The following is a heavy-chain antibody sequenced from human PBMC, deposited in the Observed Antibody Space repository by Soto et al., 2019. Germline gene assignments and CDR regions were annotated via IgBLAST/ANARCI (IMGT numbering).Heavy chain of an antibody. CDR1: GFTFSSYS. Sequence: EVQLVESGGGLVQPGGSLRLSCAASGFTFSSYSINWVRQAPGKGLEWVSYISGSSSTIYNADSVKGRFTISRDNAKNPLYLQNNSLGAEDPAVYYCARATGRRPPPFGFRGQGTLVTVSS. CDR2: ISGSSSTI. V-gene: IGHV3-48*01. D-gene: IGHD3-10*01. J-gene: IGHJ4*02. CDR3: ARATGRRPPPFGF.